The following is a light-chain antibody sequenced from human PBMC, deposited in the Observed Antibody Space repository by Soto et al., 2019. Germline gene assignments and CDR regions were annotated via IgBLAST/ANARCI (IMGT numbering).Light chain of an antibody. CDR1: SSNIGSNT. CDR2: TNY. Sequence: QSVLTQPPSASGPPGQRVTISCSGSSSNIGSNTVNWYQQLPGTAPKLLIYTNYQRPSGVPDRFSGSKSGTSASLAISGLQSEDEADYYCAAWDDSLNGVVFGGGTKLTVL. J-gene: IGLJ2*01. CDR3: AAWDDSLNGVV. V-gene: IGLV1-44*01.